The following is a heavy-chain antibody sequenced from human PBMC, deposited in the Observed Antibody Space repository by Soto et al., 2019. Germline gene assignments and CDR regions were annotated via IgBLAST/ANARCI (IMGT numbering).Heavy chain of an antibody. CDR1: GFTVSRSY. Sequence: VGSLRLSCAASGFTVSRSYMSWLRQAPGKGLEWVSVIYDGGTTYYADSVRGRFTISRDNSKNTLYLQMNSLRAEDSAVYYCARESSESYYVDYWGQGTLVTVSS. V-gene: IGHV3-53*01. CDR3: ARESSESYYVDY. J-gene: IGHJ4*02. CDR2: IYDGGTT. D-gene: IGHD3-10*01.